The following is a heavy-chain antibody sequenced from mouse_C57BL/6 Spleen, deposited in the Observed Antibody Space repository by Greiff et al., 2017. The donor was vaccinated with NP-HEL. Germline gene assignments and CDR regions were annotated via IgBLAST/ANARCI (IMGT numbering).Heavy chain of an antibody. CDR1: GYTFTDDN. J-gene: IGHJ3*01. CDR2: INPNNGGT. V-gene: IGHV1-18*01. D-gene: IGHD2-4*01. Sequence: EVQLQQSGPELVKPGASVKIPCKASGYTFTDDNMDWVKQSPGKSLEWIGDINPNNGGTIYNQKFKGKATLTVDKSSSTAYMELRSLTSEDTAVYYCARKDYDGDWFAYWGQGTLVTVSA. CDR3: ARKDYDGDWFAY.